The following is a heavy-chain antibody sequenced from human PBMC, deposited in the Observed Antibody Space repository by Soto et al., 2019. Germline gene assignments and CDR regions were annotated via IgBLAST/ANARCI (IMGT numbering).Heavy chain of an antibody. D-gene: IGHD6-13*01. J-gene: IGHJ6*02. V-gene: IGHV1-18*01. Sequence: QVHLVQSGVEVKKPGASVKVSCTAHGYNLREYGVXXXRQVPGXXXXXXXXXXCXHVNRRSSQRFQDRLTMTTDTSTNTASMELRSLRSDDTAVYFCGREGQQLAQEQYFQFNGVDVWGQGTSVTVSS. CDR2: XXCXHVNR. CDR3: GREGQQLAQEQYFQFNGVDV. CDR1: GYNLREYG.